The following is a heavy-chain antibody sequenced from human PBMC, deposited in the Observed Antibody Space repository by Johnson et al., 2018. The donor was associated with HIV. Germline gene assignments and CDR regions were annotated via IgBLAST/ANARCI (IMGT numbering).Heavy chain of an antibody. J-gene: IGHJ3*02. V-gene: IGHV3-30*04. CDR3: ARLPSGYSRDEFNI. Sequence: QVQLVESGGGVVQPGRSLRLSCAASGFTFSSYPMHWVRQAPGKGLEWMAFISYDGKNEYYADSVRGRFTISRDNSKNTRYVQMNSLRAEDTAVYFCARLPSGYSRDEFNIWGQGTMVTVSS. D-gene: IGHD6-13*01. CDR2: ISYDGKNE. CDR1: GFTFSSYP.